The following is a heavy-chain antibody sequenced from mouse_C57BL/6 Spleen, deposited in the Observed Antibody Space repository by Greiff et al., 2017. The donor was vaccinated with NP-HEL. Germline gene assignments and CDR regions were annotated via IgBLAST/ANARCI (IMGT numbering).Heavy chain of an antibody. J-gene: IGHJ3*01. D-gene: IGHD4-1*01. CDR1: GYSITSGYY. V-gene: IGHV3-6*01. CDR2: ISYDGSN. Sequence: EVKLQESGPGLVKPSQSLSLTCSVTGYSITSGYYWNWIRQFPGNKLEWMGYISYDGSNNYNPSLKNRISITRDTSKNQFFLKLNSVTTEDTATYYCARDWERRPGFAYWGQGTLVTVSA. CDR3: ARDWERRPGFAY.